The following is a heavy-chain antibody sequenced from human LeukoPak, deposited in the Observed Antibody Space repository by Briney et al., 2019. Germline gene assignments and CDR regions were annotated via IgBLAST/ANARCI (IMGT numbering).Heavy chain of an antibody. CDR3: ARDESGSYTY. V-gene: IGHV1-2*02. CDR1: GYAFTASY. J-gene: IGHJ4*02. CDR2: INPNSGGT. D-gene: IGHD1-26*01. Sequence: ASVKVSCKASGYAFTASYMHWVRQAPGQGLEWMGLINPNSGGTNYAQKFQGRVTMTRDTSISTAYMELSRLTSDDTAVYYCARDESGSYTYWGQGTLGTVSS.